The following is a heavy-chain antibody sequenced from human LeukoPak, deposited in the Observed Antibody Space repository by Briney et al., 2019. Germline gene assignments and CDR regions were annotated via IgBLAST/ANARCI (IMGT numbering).Heavy chain of an antibody. V-gene: IGHV3-21*01. CDR3: TRGIAVAGTPYFDY. Sequence: GGSLRLSCAASGFAFSSYSMNWVRQAPGKGLEWVSSISSSSSYIYYAHSVKGRFTISRDNDKNSLYLQMNSLRAEDTAVYYCTRGIAVAGTPYFDYWGQGTLVTVSS. CDR2: ISSSSSYI. CDR1: GFAFSSYS. D-gene: IGHD6-19*01. J-gene: IGHJ4*02.